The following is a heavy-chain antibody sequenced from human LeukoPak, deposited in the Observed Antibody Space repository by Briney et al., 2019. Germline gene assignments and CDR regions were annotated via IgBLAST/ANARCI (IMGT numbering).Heavy chain of an antibody. CDR2: IYSGGST. CDR1: EFTVSSNY. D-gene: IGHD6-19*01. V-gene: IGHV3-53*01. J-gene: IGHJ4*02. Sequence: GGSLRLSCAASEFTVSSNYMAWVRQAPGKGLEWVSVIYSGGSTYYADSVKGRSTISRDNSKNTLYLQMNSLRADDTAVYYCARSGVGGWPYYFDYWGQGTLVTVSS. CDR3: ARSGVGGWPYYFDY.